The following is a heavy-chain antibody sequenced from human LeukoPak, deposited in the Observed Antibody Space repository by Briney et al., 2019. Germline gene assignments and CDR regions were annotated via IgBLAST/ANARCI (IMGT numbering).Heavy chain of an antibody. CDR3: ARDGLAAITFDY. V-gene: IGHV3-74*01. D-gene: IGHD5-24*01. CDR2: INSDGSST. CDR1: GFTFSSYW. J-gene: IGHJ4*02. Sequence: GGSLRLSCVASGFTFSSYWMHRVRQAPGKGLVWVSHINSDGSSTTYADSVKGRFTISRDNAKNMLYLQMNSLRAEDTAVYYCARDGLAAITFDYWGQGILVTVSS.